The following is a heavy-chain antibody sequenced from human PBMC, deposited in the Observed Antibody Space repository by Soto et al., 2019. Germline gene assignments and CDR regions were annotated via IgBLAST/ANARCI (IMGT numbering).Heavy chain of an antibody. CDR3: TTDRFFSRFDH. V-gene: IGHV3-15*01. CDR1: GFSFSSAW. J-gene: IGHJ4*02. D-gene: IGHD3-10*01. Sequence: GGSLRLSCAASGFSFSSAWMSWVRQTPEKGLEWVGRIKSKSDGGTTDYAAPVKGRFTISRDDSENTLYLQMNSLKTEDTAVYYCTTDRFFSRFDHWGQGTLVTVSS. CDR2: IKSKSDGGTT.